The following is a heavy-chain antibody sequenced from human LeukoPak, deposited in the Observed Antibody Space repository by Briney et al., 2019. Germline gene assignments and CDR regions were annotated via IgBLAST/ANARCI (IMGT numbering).Heavy chain of an antibody. CDR3: AKISKPNYYDSSGSFDY. J-gene: IGHJ4*02. Sequence: GGSLRLSCAASGFTFSSYAIHWVRQAPGQGLEWVSAISGSGGSTYYADSVKGRFTISRDNSKNTLYLQMNSLRAEDTAVYYCAKISKPNYYDSSGSFDYWGQGTLVTVSS. V-gene: IGHV3-23*01. CDR1: GFTFSSYA. CDR2: ISGSGGST. D-gene: IGHD3-22*01.